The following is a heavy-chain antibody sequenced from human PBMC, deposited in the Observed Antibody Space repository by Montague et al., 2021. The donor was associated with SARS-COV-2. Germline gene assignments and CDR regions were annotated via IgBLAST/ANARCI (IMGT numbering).Heavy chain of an antibody. CDR2: ISYDGSNK. CDR3: ARQLIVFVPAAPGSPTHETYDYAMDV. D-gene: IGHD2-2*01. CDR1: GFTFSSYA. Sequence: SLRLSCAASGFTFSSYAMHWVRQAPGKGLEWVAVISYDGSNKYYVDSVKCRFSISRDNSKNTLYLQMNSLRAEDTAVYYCARQLIVFVPAAPGSPTHETYDYAMDVWGQGTTVTVSS. V-gene: IGHV3-30*04. J-gene: IGHJ6*02.